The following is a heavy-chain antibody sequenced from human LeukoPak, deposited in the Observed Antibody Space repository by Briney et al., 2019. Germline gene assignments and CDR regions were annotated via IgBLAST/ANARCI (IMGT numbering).Heavy chain of an antibody. V-gene: IGHV3-74*01. J-gene: IGHJ4*02. CDR2: INSDGSNT. D-gene: IGHD2-15*01. CDR3: ARDQDPFQYLGGSCYSN. Sequence: GGSLRLSCAASGFTFSSYWMHWVRQAPGKGLVWVSRINSDGSNTNYADSVKGRFTISRDNAKNTLYLQMNSLRAEDTAVYYCARDQDPFQYLGGSCYSNWGQGTLVTVSS. CDR1: GFTFSSYW.